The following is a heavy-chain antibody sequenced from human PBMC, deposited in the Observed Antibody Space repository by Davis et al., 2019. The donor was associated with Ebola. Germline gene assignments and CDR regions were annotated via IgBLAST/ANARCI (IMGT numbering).Heavy chain of an antibody. Sequence: SETLSLTCTVSGGSISSYYWSWIRQPPGKGLEWIGYIYYSGSTNYNPSLKSRVTISVDKSKNQFSLRLTSVTAADTAVYYCVRGFGVLDYHYGMDVWGQGTTVTVSS. V-gene: IGHV4-59*01. CDR3: VRGFGVLDYHYGMDV. D-gene: IGHD3-3*01. CDR1: GGSISSYY. CDR2: IYYSGST. J-gene: IGHJ6*02.